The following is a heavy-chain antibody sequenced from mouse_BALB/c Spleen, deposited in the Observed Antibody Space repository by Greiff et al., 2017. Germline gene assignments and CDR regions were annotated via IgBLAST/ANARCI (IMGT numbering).Heavy chain of an antibody. CDR3: TRSNSAWFAY. CDR2: IDPANGNT. J-gene: IGHJ3*01. D-gene: IGHD3-1*01. V-gene: IGHV14-3*02. Sequence: VQLQQSGAELVKPGASVKLSCTASGFNIKDTYMHWVKQRPEQGLEWIGRIDPANGNTKYDPKFQGKATITADTSSNTAYLQLSSLTSEDTAVYYGTRSNSAWFAYWGQGTLVTVSA. CDR1: GFNIKDTY.